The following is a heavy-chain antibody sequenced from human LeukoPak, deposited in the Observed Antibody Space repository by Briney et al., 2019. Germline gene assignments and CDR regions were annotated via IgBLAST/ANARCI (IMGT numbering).Heavy chain of an antibody. CDR3: ARVVGSGYVRRLDYFDY. CDR1: GGSISSGDYY. Sequence: SETLSLTCTVSGGSISSGDYYWSWIRQPRGKGLEWIGYIYYSGSTYYNPSLKSRVTISVDTSKNQFSLKLSSVTAADTAVYYCARVVGSGYVRRLDYFDYWGQGTLVTVSS. D-gene: IGHD3-22*01. V-gene: IGHV4-30-4*01. J-gene: IGHJ4*02. CDR2: IYYSGST.